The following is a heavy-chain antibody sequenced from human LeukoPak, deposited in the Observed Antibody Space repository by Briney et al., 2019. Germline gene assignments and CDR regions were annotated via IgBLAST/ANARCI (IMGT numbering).Heavy chain of an antibody. Sequence: SETLSLTCTVSGGSISSYYWSWIRQPPGKGLEWIGYRHYSGSFNYSPSLKSRAIISLDTSKNQFSLRLSSVTAADTAVYYCARFDYGDSAGRAGPLNFWGQGTLSPSPQ. V-gene: IGHV4-59*01. CDR1: GGSISSYY. CDR3: ARFDYGDSAGRAGPLNF. D-gene: IGHD4-17*01. J-gene: IGHJ4*02. CDR2: RHYSGSF.